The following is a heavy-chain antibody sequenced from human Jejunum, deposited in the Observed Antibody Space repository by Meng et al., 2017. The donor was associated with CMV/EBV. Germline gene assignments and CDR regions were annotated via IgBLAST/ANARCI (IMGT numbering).Heavy chain of an antibody. CDR3: ARDNIDFWSGLDV. Sequence: SGFSVRNFWMHWVRQAPGKGLAWVSRISIAGFSSDYADSVKGRFTISRDNAKNTLYLQMNSLRADDTAVYYCARDNIDFWSGLDVWGQGTMVTVSS. CDR1: GFSVRNFW. D-gene: IGHD3-3*01. V-gene: IGHV3-74*01. CDR2: ISIAGFSS. J-gene: IGHJ3*01.